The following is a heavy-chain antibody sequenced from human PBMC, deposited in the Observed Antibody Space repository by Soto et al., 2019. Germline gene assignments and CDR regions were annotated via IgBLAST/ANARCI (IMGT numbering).Heavy chain of an antibody. CDR1: GFTFSSYS. CDR2: ISSSSSYI. D-gene: IGHD2-15*01. Sequence: GESLRLSCAASGFTFSSYSMNWVRQAPGKGLEWVSSISSSSSYIYYADSVKGRFTISRDNAKTSLYLQMNSLRAEDTAVYYCARGTVGGNWFDPWGQGTLVTVSS. J-gene: IGHJ5*02. CDR3: ARGTVGGNWFDP. V-gene: IGHV3-21*01.